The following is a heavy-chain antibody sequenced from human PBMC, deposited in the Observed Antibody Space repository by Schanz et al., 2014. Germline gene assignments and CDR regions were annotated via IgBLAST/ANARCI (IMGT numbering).Heavy chain of an antibody. CDR1: GYIFTIYA. CDR2: INTDTGNP. V-gene: IGHV7-4-1*02. D-gene: IGHD3-10*01. J-gene: IGHJ4*02. Sequence: QVQLVQSGSQLKKPGASVKISCKASGYIFTIYALNWVRQAPVQRLEWMGYINTDTGNPTVAQVFTGRFVFSLDTSVKTEYLQINSLRHEDTAVYFCARHERFEELSVVDYWGQGTRVTVSS. CDR3: ARHERFEELSVVDY.